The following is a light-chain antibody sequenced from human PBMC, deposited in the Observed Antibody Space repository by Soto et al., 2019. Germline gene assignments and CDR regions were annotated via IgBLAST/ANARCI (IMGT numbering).Light chain of an antibody. Sequence: QTTQSPCSLSASVGDRVPITWRASQDVNRCLAGYQQKPGKAPKGLICAASSLQSGVPARVSGSGAGTDFSLTISSLQPQHLATYYCKQSKCFPLTRGGGTKV. CDR3: KQSKCFPLT. CDR2: AAS. CDR1: QDVNRC. V-gene: IGKV1-12*01. J-gene: IGKJ4*01.